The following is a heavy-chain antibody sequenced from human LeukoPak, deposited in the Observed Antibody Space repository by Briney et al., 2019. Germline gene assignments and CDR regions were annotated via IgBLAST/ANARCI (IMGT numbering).Heavy chain of an antibody. V-gene: IGHV3-48*03. D-gene: IGHD2-15*01. CDR1: GFTFSSYE. CDR2: ISSSGSTI. CDR3: ARCSGGSCYSYYYYYGMDV. Sequence: GGSLRLSCAASGFTFSSYEMNWVRQAPGKGLEWVSCISSSGSTIYYADSVKGRFTISRDNAKNSLYLQMNSLRAEDTAVYYCARCSGGSCYSYYYYYGMDVWGQGTTVTVSS. J-gene: IGHJ6*02.